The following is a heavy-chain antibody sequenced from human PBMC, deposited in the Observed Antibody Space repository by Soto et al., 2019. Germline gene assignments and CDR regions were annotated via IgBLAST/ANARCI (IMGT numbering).Heavy chain of an antibody. V-gene: IGHV1-18*01. Sequence: ASVKVSCKASGYTFTSYGISWVRQAPGKGLEWMGWISAYNGNKNYAQKLQGRVTMTTDTSTSTAYMELRSLRSDGTAVYYCARDYHPLGYCSSTSCYIPGPNWFDPWGQGTLVTVSS. D-gene: IGHD2-2*02. J-gene: IGHJ5*02. CDR1: GYTFTSYG. CDR3: ARDYHPLGYCSSTSCYIPGPNWFDP. CDR2: ISAYNGNK.